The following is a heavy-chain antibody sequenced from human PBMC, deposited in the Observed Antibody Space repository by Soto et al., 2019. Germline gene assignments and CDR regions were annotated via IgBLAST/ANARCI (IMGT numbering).Heavy chain of an antibody. J-gene: IGHJ4*02. Sequence: QVQLQQWGAGLLKPSETLSLTCAGYGGSFSGYDWSWIRQPPGKGLEWIGEIIYSGSTNYNPSLKSRVTISIDTSKNQFSLKLSSVTAADTAVYYWARGGYGGNSGLGHFDYWGQGTLVNVSS. CDR2: IIYSGST. D-gene: IGHD2-21*02. CDR1: GGSFSGYD. CDR3: ARGGYGGNSGLGHFDY. V-gene: IGHV4-34*01.